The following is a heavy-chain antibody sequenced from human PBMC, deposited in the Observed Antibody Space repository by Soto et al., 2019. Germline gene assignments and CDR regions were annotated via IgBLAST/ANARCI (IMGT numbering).Heavy chain of an antibody. Sequence: GGSLRLSCAASGFTFSDFAMAWVRQAPGKGLEWVSSISSRSTFINYADSVKGRFTISRDNDKGLVYLQMNSLRAEDTAVYYCARDPPLSMIVVVGVDDFWGQGTLVTVSS. CDR3: ARDPPLSMIVVVGVDDF. V-gene: IGHV3-21*06. D-gene: IGHD3-22*01. J-gene: IGHJ4*02. CDR2: ISSRSTFI. CDR1: GFTFSDFA.